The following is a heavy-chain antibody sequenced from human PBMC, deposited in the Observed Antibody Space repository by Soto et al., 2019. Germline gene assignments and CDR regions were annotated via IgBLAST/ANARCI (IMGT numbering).Heavy chain of an antibody. CDR1: GFTFSSYG. CDR3: AKGRRGEMATGIFDY. Sequence: QVQLVESGGGVVQPGRSLRLSCAASGFTFSSYGMHWVRQAPGKGLEWVAVISYDGSNKYYADSVKGRFTISRDNSKNTLYLQMNSLRAEDTAVYYCAKGRRGEMATGIFDYWGQGTLVTVSS. D-gene: IGHD5-12*01. J-gene: IGHJ4*02. V-gene: IGHV3-30*18. CDR2: ISYDGSNK.